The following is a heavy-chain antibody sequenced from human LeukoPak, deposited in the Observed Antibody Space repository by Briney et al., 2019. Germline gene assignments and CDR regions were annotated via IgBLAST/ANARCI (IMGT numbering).Heavy chain of an antibody. Sequence: SGPTLVKPTQPLTLTCSFPGFSLSTSGVGVGWIRQPPGKALEWLALIYSDDDKQYSPSLKNRLTLTKDTSKNQVVLTMTSMSPVDTGAYYCAHRPPLETYGRGSAFDIWGQGTMVTVSS. CDR1: GFSLSTSGVG. V-gene: IGHV2-5*02. CDR3: AHRPPLETYGRGSAFDI. D-gene: IGHD3-3*01. CDR2: IYSDDDK. J-gene: IGHJ3*02.